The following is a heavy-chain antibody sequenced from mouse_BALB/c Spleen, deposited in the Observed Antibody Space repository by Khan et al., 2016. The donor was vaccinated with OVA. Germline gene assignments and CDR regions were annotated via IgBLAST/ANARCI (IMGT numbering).Heavy chain of an antibody. J-gene: IGHJ4*01. V-gene: IGHV2-6-4*01. Sequence: VQLQESGPGLVVPSQSLSITCTVSGFSLSRYNIHWVRQPPGKGLEWLGMIWGGGGTDYNSTLKSRLSISKDNSKSQVFLKMNSLQTDDSAMYYCARAYYRYDGYYAMDYWGQGNSVTVSS. CDR3: ARAYYRYDGYYAMDY. CDR2: IWGGGGT. D-gene: IGHD2-14*01. CDR1: GFSLSRYN.